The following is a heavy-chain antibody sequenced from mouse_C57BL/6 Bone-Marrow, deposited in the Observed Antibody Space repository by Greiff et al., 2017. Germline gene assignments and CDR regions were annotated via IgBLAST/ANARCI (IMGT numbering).Heavy chain of an antibody. CDR2: IDPSDSET. D-gene: IGHD2-2*01. Sequence: QVQLQQPGAELVRPGSSVKLSCKASGYTFTSYWMHWVKQRPIQGLEWIGNIDPSDSETHYNQKFKDKATLTVDKSSSTAYMQLSSLTSEDSAVYYCARGGVTTKGYYAMDYWGQGTSVTVSS. CDR3: ARGGVTTKGYYAMDY. J-gene: IGHJ4*01. V-gene: IGHV1-52*01. CDR1: GYTFTSYW.